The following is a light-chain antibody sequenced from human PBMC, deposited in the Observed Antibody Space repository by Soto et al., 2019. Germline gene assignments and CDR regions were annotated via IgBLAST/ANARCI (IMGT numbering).Light chain of an antibody. CDR3: SSYTSSSTGVV. Sequence: QSALTQPASVSGSPGQSITISCTGTSSDVGGYNYVSWYQQHPGKAPKLMIYDVSNRPSGVSNRFSGSKSGNTASLTISGRQAEDEADYYCSSYTSSSTGVVFGGGTKLTVL. V-gene: IGLV2-14*01. J-gene: IGLJ2*01. CDR1: SSDVGGYNY. CDR2: DVS.